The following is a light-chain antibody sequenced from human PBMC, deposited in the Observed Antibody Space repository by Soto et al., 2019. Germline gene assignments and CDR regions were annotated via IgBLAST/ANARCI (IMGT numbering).Light chain of an antibody. CDR1: QSISIW. J-gene: IGKJ1*01. CDR2: KTF. CDR3: QHWNDYSWT. V-gene: IGKV1-5*03. Sequence: DIHMTQSPSTLSASVGDRVTITCRASQSISIWLAWYQQKPGTAPNLLIYKTFSLETGVPSRFSGSGSGTELTLTISSLQPDDFATYYCQHWNDYSWTFGQGTKVEVK.